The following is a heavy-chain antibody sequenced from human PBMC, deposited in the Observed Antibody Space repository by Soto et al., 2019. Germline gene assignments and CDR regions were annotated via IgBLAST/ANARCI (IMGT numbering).Heavy chain of an antibody. CDR2: IIPIFGTA. D-gene: IGHD3-22*01. CDR1: GGSFNRHT. CDR3: ARGWGYDSTDYYYAY. J-gene: IGHJ4*02. V-gene: IGHV1-69*01. Sequence: QVQLGESGAEVRKPGSSVRVSCKASGGSFNRHTISWVRQAPGQGVEWMGGIIPIFGTANHAQKFQGRVTIIADESTSTVYMELSSLRSDDTAIYYCARGWGYDSTDYYYAYWGQGTLVIVSS.